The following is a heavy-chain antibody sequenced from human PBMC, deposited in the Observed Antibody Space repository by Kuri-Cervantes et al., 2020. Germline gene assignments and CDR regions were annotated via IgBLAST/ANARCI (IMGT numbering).Heavy chain of an antibody. V-gene: IGHV1-69*06. CDR1: GGTFSSYA. D-gene: IGHD3-9*01. CDR3: ARAENFDWLLSTFDY. J-gene: IGHJ4*02. CDR2: TIPLFRTP. Sequence: SVKVSCKASGGTFSSYAINWMRQAPGHGLEWMGATIPLFRTPNYAQRFQGRVTITADISTYTAYMELSSLRSDDTAVYYCARAENFDWLLSTFDYWGQGTLVTVSS.